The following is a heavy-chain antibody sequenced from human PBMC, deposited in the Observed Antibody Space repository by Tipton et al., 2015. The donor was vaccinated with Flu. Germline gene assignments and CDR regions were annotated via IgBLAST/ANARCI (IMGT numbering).Heavy chain of an antibody. V-gene: IGHV4-38-2*01. Sequence: TLSLTCAVSNYSISSAYYWGWIRQPPGKGLEWIGCISHSGRTYYNPSLKSRVTISVDMAKNQFSLNMKSVTAVDMAVYYCARRDYSNYVSDPKSWFDPWGQGTLVAVSS. CDR3: ARRDYSNYVSDPKSWFDP. CDR2: ISHSGRT. CDR1: NYSISSAYY. D-gene: IGHD4-11*01. J-gene: IGHJ5*02.